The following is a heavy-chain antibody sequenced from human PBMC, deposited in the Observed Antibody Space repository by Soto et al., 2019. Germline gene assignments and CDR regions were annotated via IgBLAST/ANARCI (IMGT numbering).Heavy chain of an antibody. V-gene: IGHV5-51*01. J-gene: IGHJ5*02. Sequence: GESLKISCKVSGYSFTSYWIGWVRQMPGKGLEWMGIIYPGDSDTRYSPSFQGQVTISADKSISTAYLQWSSLKASDTAMYYCARQGGDYDLYNWFDPWGQGTLVTAPQ. CDR3: ARQGGDYDLYNWFDP. D-gene: IGHD4-17*01. CDR1: GYSFTSYW. CDR2: IYPGDSDT.